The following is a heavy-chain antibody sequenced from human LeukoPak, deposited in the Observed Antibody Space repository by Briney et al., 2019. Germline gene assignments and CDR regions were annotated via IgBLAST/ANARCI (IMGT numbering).Heavy chain of an antibody. D-gene: IGHD6-19*01. J-gene: IGHJ6*03. CDR2: IYYSGST. Sequence: PSETLSLTCTVSGGSISSSYWTWIRQPPGKGLEWIGYIYYSGSTNYNPSLKSRVTISVDTSKNQFSLKLSSVTAADTAVYYCARELISAPYYYYYMDVWGKGTTVTVSS. CDR3: ARELISAPYYYYYMDV. CDR1: GGSISSSY. V-gene: IGHV4-59*01.